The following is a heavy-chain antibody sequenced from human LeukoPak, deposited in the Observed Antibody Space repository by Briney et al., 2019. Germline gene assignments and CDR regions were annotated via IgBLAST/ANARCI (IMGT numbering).Heavy chain of an antibody. V-gene: IGHV1-8*01. CDR3: ARTRPGGWYKKGVDAFDI. Sequence: GASVKVSCKASGYTFTSYDINWVRQATGQGLEWMGWMNPNSGNTGYAQKFQGRVTMTRNTSISTAYMELSRLRSDDTAVYYCARTRPGGWYKKGVDAFDIWGQGTMVTVSS. J-gene: IGHJ3*02. D-gene: IGHD6-19*01. CDR2: MNPNSGNT. CDR1: GYTFTSYD.